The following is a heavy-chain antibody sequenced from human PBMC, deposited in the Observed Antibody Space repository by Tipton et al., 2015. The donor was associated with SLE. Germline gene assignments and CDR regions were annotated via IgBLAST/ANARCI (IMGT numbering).Heavy chain of an antibody. J-gene: IGHJ4*02. CDR3: ARQSCSSISCYVDS. V-gene: IGHV4-61*02. CDR1: GASISSGSFY. CDR2: MYTRGST. Sequence: TLSLTCTVSGASISSGSFYWSWIRQSAGKGLEWIGRMYTRGSTNYSPSLRSRVTISIDRSKNQLSLKLSSVTAADTAVYYCARQSCSSISCYVDSWGQGSLVTVSS. D-gene: IGHD2-15*01.